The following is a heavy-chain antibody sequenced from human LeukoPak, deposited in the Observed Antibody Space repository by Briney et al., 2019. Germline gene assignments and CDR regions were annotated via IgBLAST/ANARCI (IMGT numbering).Heavy chain of an antibody. CDR3: AKDRRPDIVVVPAAPGDY. CDR2: ISGSGGST. J-gene: IGHJ4*02. Sequence: PGGSLRLSCAASGFTFSSYAMSWVRQAPGKGLEWVSAISGSGGSTYYADSVKGRFTISRDNSKNTLYLQMNSLRAEDTAVYYCAKDRRPDIVVVPAAPGDYWGQGTQVTVSS. V-gene: IGHV3-23*01. CDR1: GFTFSSYA. D-gene: IGHD2-2*01.